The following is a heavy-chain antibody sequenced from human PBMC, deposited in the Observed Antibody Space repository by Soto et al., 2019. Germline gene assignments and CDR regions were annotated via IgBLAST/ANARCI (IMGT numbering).Heavy chain of an antibody. D-gene: IGHD3-22*01. CDR1: GYTYTGYY. CDR3: ARADYDSSGPHNWFDP. J-gene: IGHJ5*02. Sequence: ASVEVCCKASGYTYTGYYMHWVRQAPGQGLEWMGWINPNSGGTNYAQKFQGWVTMTRDTSISTAYMELSRLRSDDTAVYYCARADYDSSGPHNWFDPWGQGTLVTVS. V-gene: IGHV1-2*04. CDR2: INPNSGGT.